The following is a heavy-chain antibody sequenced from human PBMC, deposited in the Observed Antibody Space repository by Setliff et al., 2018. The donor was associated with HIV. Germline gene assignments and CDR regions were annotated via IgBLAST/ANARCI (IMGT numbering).Heavy chain of an antibody. CDR3: ARVETTVTSRLDY. CDR2: IYQSGTT. Sequence: PSETLSLTCAVSGFSISSGFFWGWVRQPPGKGLEWIGSIYQSGTTYYNPALKSRVTISVDTSKNQFSLRLTSVTAADTAVYFCARVETTVTSRLDYWGQGTLVTASS. J-gene: IGHJ4*02. D-gene: IGHD4-17*01. V-gene: IGHV4-38-2*01. CDR1: GFSISSGFF.